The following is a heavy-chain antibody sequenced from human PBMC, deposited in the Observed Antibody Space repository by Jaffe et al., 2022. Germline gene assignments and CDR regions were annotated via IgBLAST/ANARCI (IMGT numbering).Heavy chain of an antibody. CDR1: GFTFSSYE. J-gene: IGHJ3*02. V-gene: IGHV3-48*03. Sequence: EVQLVESGGGLVQPGGSLRLSCAASGFTFSSYEMNWVRQAPGKGLEWVSYISSSGSTIYYADSVKGRFTISRDNAKNSLYLQMNSLRAEDTAVYYCARGLFDYGDYEGAFDIWGQGTMVTVSS. CDR3: ARGLFDYGDYEGAFDI. CDR2: ISSSGSTI. D-gene: IGHD4-17*01.